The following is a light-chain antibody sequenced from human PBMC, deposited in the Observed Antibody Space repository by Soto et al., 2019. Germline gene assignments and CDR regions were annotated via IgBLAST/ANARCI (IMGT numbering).Light chain of an antibody. CDR1: SSDIGSYNL. CDR2: EVD. Sequence: QAVLTQPASLSGSPGQSVTISCTGTSSDIGSYNLVSWYQQHPGKVPKVMIYEVDKRPSGVSNRFSGSKSGNTDSLTISGLQSEDEADYYCWAYAGSNSYVFGTGTKVTVL. CDR3: WAYAGSNSYV. V-gene: IGLV2-23*02. J-gene: IGLJ1*01.